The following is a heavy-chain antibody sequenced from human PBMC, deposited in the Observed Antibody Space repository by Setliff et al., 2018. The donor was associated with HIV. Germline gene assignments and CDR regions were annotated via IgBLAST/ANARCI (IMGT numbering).Heavy chain of an antibody. D-gene: IGHD3-10*01. V-gene: IGHV4-34*01. CDR2: IDHSGNT. CDR3: ARQTGLRGYYGSNSLYYFDY. CDR1: GGSFSGYY. J-gene: IGHJ4*02. Sequence: SETLSLTCAVYGGSFSGYYWSCIRQPPGKGLEWIGEIDHSGNTNYNPSLKSRVTISVDTSNNQFSLILSPVTAADTAVYYCARQTGLRGYYGSNSLYYFDYWGKGMLVTVSS.